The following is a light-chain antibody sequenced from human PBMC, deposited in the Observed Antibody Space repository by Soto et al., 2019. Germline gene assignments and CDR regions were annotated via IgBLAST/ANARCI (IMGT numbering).Light chain of an antibody. CDR2: SNN. V-gene: IGLV1-44*01. CDR3: AAWDQRLNGWV. CDR1: SSNIGSNT. J-gene: IGLJ3*02. Sequence: QSVLTQPPSASGTPGQRVTISCSGSSSNIGSNTVNWYQQLPGTAPKLLMYSNNQRPSGVPDRFSGSKSGTSASLAISGLQSEDEADYYCAAWDQRLNGWVFGGGTKLTVL.